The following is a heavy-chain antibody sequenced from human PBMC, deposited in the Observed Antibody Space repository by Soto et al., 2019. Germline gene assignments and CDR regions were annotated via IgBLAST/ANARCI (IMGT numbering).Heavy chain of an antibody. CDR3: AHRRAGYIAVAGTYDY. J-gene: IGHJ4*02. CDR2: IYWADDK. D-gene: IGHD6-19*01. CDR1: GFSLSTSGVG. V-gene: IGHV2-5*02. Sequence: SGPTLVKPTQPLTLTCTFSGFSLSTSGVGVGWIRQPPGKALEWLALIYWADDKRYSPSLKSRLTIPKDTSKNQVVLTMTNMDPVDTATYYCAHRRAGYIAVAGTYDYWGQGTLVTVSS.